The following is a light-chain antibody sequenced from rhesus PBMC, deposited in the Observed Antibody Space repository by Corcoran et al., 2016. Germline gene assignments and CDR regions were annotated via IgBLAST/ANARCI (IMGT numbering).Light chain of an antibody. V-gene: IGKV1-37*01. CDR1: QGISSY. CDR2: YAS. Sequence: DIQMTQSPSSLSASVGDRVTITFRASQGISSYLAWYQQKPGKAPKPLIYYASNLESGVPSRFSGSGSGTEFTLTISSLQPEDFATYYCQQYNSDPWTFGQGTKVEIK. CDR3: QQYNSDPWT. J-gene: IGKJ1*01.